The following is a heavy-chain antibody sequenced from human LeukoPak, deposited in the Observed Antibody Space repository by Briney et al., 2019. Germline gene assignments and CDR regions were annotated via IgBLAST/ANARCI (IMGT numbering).Heavy chain of an antibody. D-gene: IGHD1-26*01. CDR1: GFTFSNAW. J-gene: IGHJ4*02. CDR3: STASTGSYGD. Sequence: PGGSLRLSCAASGFTFSNAWMTWVRQAPGKGLEWVGHIKSETDGGATDYAAPVKGRFTISRDDSKNTLYLQMNSLETEDTGVYYCSTASTGSYGDWGQGSLVTVSS. V-gene: IGHV3-15*01. CDR2: IKSETDGGAT.